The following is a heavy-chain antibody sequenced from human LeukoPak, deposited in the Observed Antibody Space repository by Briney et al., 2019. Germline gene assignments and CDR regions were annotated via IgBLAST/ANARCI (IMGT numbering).Heavy chain of an antibody. Sequence: ASVKVSCKASGYTFTSYDINWVRQATGQGLEWMGWMNPNSGKTGYAQKFQGRVTMTRNTSISTAYMELSSLRSEDTAVYYCASSFYGDYVAFDIWGQGTMVTVSS. J-gene: IGHJ3*02. CDR3: ASSFYGDYVAFDI. D-gene: IGHD4-17*01. CDR2: MNPNSGKT. V-gene: IGHV1-8*01. CDR1: GYTFTSYD.